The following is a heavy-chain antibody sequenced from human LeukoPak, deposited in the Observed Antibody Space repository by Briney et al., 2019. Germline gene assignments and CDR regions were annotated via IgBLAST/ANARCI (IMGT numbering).Heavy chain of an antibody. CDR2: IDWNGGTT. V-gene: IGHV3-20*04. J-gene: IGHJ4*02. CDR1: EFTFDDYG. Sequence: GGSLRLSCAASEFTFDDYGMSWVRQAPGQGLEWVSVIDWNGGTTGYADSVKGRFTISRDNAKNSLYLQMNSLRVDDTALYYCTRGGPYRYCSSASCFSDFWGQGTLVTVSS. CDR3: TRGGPYRYCSSASCFSDF. D-gene: IGHD2-15*01.